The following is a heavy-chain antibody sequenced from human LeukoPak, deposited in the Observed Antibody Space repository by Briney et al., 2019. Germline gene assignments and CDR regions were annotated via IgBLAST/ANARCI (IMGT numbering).Heavy chain of an antibody. V-gene: IGHV4-34*01. J-gene: IGHJ5*02. D-gene: IGHD3-10*01. CDR1: GGSVSGYF. CDR2: INHSGST. CDR3: ANRNYDGSESLLGFDP. Sequence: SETLSLTCAVYGGSVSGYFWSWIRQPPGKGLEWSGEINHSGSTNYNSSQKMQVTISVDTSKTQFTLELSSGSAADTAVYYYANRNYDGSESLLGFDPWGQGTLVTVSS.